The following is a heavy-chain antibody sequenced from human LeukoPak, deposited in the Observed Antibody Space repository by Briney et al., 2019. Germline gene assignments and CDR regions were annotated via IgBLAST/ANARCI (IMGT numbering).Heavy chain of an antibody. CDR1: GGSISSSSYY. J-gene: IGHJ3*01. D-gene: IGHD3-10*01. CDR2: IYYSGST. V-gene: IGHV4-39*01. Sequence: SETLSLTCTVSGGSISSSSYYWGWIRQPPVTGLEWVGSIYYSGSTYYNPSLKSRVTISVDTSKNQFSLKLSSVSAADTAVYYCASRRGSFDAFDVWGQGTMVTVSS. CDR3: ASRRGSFDAFDV.